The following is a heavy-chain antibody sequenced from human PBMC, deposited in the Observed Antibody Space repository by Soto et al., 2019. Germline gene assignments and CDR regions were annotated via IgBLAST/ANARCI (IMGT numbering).Heavy chain of an antibody. CDR1: GYTLTELS. V-gene: IGHV1-24*01. CDR3: ATAFSNYYYMDV. CDR2: FDPEDGET. Sequence: ASVKVSCKVSGYTLTELSMHWVRQAPGKGLEWMGGFDPEDGETIYAPKFQGRVTMTEATSTDTAYMERSSLASDDTAVYYSATAFSNYYYMDVWGKGTTVTVSS. J-gene: IGHJ6*03.